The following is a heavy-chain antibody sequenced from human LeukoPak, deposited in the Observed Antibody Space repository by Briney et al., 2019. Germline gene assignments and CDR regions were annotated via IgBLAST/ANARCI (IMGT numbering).Heavy chain of an antibody. CDR3: ARARDGYNPKYFQH. D-gene: IGHD5-24*01. CDR1: GFTFRIYW. J-gene: IGHJ1*01. Sequence: QPGGSLRLSCAASGFTFRIYWMSWVRQAPGKGLEWVANIKQDGSEKYYVDSVKGRFTISRDNAKNSLYLQMNSLRAEDTAVYYCARARDGYNPKYFQHWGQGTLVTVSS. CDR2: IKQDGSEK. V-gene: IGHV3-7*04.